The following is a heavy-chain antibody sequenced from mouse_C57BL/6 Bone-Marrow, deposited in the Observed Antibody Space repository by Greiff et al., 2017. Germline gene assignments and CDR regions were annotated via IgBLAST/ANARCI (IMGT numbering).Heavy chain of an antibody. CDR1: GYTFTSYG. Sequence: VQLQQSGAELARPGASVKLSCKASGYTFTSYGISWVKQRTGQGLEWIGEIYPRSGNTYSNEKFKGKATLTAAKSSSTAYMELRSLTSEDSAVYFCAIYYYGIFAYWGQGTLVTVSA. D-gene: IGHD1-1*01. CDR2: IYPRSGNT. CDR3: AIYYYGIFAY. J-gene: IGHJ3*01. V-gene: IGHV1-81*01.